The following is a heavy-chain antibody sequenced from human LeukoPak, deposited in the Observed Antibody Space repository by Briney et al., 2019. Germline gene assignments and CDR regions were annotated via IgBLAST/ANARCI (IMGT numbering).Heavy chain of an antibody. V-gene: IGHV4-34*01. CDR1: GGSFSGYY. CDR2: INHSGST. J-gene: IGHJ4*02. Sequence: SETLSLTCAGYGGSFSGYYWSWIRQPPGKGLEWIGEINHSGSTNYNPSLKSRVTISVDTSKNQFSLKLSSVTAADTAVYYCARGRYDFWSGYSIYYFDYWGQGTLVTVSS. CDR3: ARGRYDFWSGYSIYYFDY. D-gene: IGHD3-3*01.